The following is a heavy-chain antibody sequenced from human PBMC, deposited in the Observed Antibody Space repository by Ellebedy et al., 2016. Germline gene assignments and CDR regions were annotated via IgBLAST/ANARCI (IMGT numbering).Heavy chain of an antibody. CDR3: ARDRDSTGYYSP. CDR1: SDSITSYY. CDR2: MYFSGTT. V-gene: IGHV4-59*01. Sequence: SETLSLTCVVSSDSITSYYWTWMRQPPGKGLEWIGSMYFSGTTNYSPSLKGRVTISVDTSKNQLSLKLSSVTAADTAVYYCARDRDSTGYYSPWGQGILVTVSS. J-gene: IGHJ5*02. D-gene: IGHD3-22*01.